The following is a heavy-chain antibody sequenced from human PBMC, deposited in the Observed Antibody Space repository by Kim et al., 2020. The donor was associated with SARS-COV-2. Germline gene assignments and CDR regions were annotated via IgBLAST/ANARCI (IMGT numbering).Heavy chain of an antibody. CDR3: TTDLGWELFDY. CDR2: T. D-gene: IGHD1-26*01. Sequence: TDYAAHVKGRFTISRDDSKNTLYLQMNSLKTEDTAVYFCTTDLGWELFDYWGQGTLVTVSS. V-gene: IGHV3-15*01. J-gene: IGHJ4*02.